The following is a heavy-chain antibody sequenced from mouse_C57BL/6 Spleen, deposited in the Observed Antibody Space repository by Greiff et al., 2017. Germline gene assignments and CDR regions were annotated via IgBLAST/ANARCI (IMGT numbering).Heavy chain of an antibody. D-gene: IGHD1-1*01. CDR3: ARVITTVVEDAMDY. J-gene: IGHJ4*01. CDR2: ISYDGSN. CDR1: GYSITSGYY. Sequence: EVQLQQSGPGLVKPSQSLSLTCSVTGYSITSGYYWNWIRQFPGNKLEWMGYISYDGSNNYNPSLKNRISITRDTSKNQFFLKLNSVTTEDTATYYCARVITTVVEDAMDYWGQGTSVTVSS. V-gene: IGHV3-6*01.